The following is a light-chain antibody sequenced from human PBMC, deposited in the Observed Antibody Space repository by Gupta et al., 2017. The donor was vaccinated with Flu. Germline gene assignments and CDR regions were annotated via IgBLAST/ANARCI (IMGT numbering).Light chain of an antibody. J-gene: IGKJ2*01. CDR1: QSVSSC. V-gene: IGKV3-11*01. CDR3: QQRINWHPGFT. Sequence: EIVLTQSPATLSLSPGERATLSCRASQSVSSCLAWYQQKPGQAPRLLIYDASNRATGIPARFSGSGSGTDFTLTISSLEPADFAVYYCQQRINWHPGFTFGQGTKLEIK. CDR2: DAS.